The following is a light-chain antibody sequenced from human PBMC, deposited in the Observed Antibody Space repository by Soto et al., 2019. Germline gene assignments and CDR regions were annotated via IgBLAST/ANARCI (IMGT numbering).Light chain of an antibody. CDR2: DAS. V-gene: IGKV3-11*01. J-gene: IGKJ3*01. Sequence: EIVLTQSPATLSLSPGERATLSCRASQSVGRYLGWYQQKPGQAPRLLIYDASNRATGIPDRFSGNGSGTDFTLTISSLEPDDFAVYFCQQRATWPPGFTFGPGTKVDFK. CDR3: QQRATWPPGFT. CDR1: QSVGRY.